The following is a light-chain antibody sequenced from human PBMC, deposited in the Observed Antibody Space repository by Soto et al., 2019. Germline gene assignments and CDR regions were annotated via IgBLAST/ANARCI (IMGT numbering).Light chain of an antibody. Sequence: SALTQPASVSGSPGQSITVSCTGTNSDVGSYEFVSWYQQHPGKAPKLIIYEGIKRPSGVSTRFSGSRSGNTASLTISGLQAEDEAEYYCCSYAGSRSVYVFGTGTKVTVL. CDR1: NSDVGSYEF. J-gene: IGLJ1*01. V-gene: IGLV2-23*01. CDR3: CSYAGSRSVYV. CDR2: EGI.